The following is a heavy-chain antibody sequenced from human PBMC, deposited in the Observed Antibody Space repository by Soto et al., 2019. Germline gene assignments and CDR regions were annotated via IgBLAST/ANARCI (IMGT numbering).Heavy chain of an antibody. J-gene: IGHJ3*02. V-gene: IGHV1-3*01. CDR3: ARDQPYSSSWYGDDAFDI. CDR1: GGTFSSYT. D-gene: IGHD6-13*01. Sequence: ASVKVSCKASGGTFSSYTISWVRQAPGQGLEWMGWINAINGNTNYSQKFQGRVTITRDTSASTAYMELSSLRSEDTAVYYCARDQPYSSSWYGDDAFDIWGQGTMVTVSS. CDR2: INAINGNT.